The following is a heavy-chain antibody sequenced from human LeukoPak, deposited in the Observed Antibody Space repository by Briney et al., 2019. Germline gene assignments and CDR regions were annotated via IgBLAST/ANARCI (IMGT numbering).Heavy chain of an antibody. Sequence: GGSLRLSCAASGFTFSSYSMNWVRQAPGKGLEWVSSISSSSSYIYYTDSVKGRFTISRDNAKNLLSLQMNSLRAEDTAVYYCARDSLHPRRLPDVFDVWGQGTMVTVSS. V-gene: IGHV3-21*01. D-gene: IGHD5-18*01. CDR2: ISSSSSYI. CDR1: GFTFSSYS. CDR3: ARDSLHPRRLPDVFDV. J-gene: IGHJ3*01.